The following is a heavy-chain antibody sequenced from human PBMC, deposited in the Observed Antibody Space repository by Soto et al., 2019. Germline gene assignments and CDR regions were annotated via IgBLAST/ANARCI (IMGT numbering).Heavy chain of an antibody. CDR3: STRAYDTNGYYRFDP. CDR2: INHSGRV. Sequence: XAILALTFAVYGGSFSGHYGTGIRQSPGKGLEWIGDINHSGRVNYSPSLKSRVTISLDTSKNQFSLTLSAVTAADTAMYYCSTRAYDTNGYYRFDPWGQGTLVTVSS. V-gene: IGHV4-34*01. D-gene: IGHD3-22*01. J-gene: IGHJ5*01. CDR1: GGSFSGHY.